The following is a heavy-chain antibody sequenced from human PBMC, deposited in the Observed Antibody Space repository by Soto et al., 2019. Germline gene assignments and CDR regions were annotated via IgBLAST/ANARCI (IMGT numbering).Heavy chain of an antibody. J-gene: IGHJ4*02. CDR3: ARDESYGDYGGY. D-gene: IGHD4-17*01. CDR2: ISSSSSTI. CDR1: GFSFSSYS. Sequence: EVQLVESGGGLVQPGGSLRLSCAASGFSFSSYSMNWVRQAPGKGLEWVSYISSSSSTIYYADSVKGRFTISRDNAKNSLYLQMHSLRAEDTAVYYCARDESYGDYGGYWGQGTLVTVSS. V-gene: IGHV3-48*01.